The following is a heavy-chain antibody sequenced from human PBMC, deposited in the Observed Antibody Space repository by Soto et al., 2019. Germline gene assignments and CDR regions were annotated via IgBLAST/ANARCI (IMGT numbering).Heavy chain of an antibody. Sequence: GQALKISCKGSGYSFTVYWIGWVRQMPGKGLEWMGIIYPGDSDTRYSPSFQGQVTISADKSISTAYLQWSSLKASDTAMYYCARRDSSMHPNGIDPWGQGTLVTVSS. CDR3: ARRDSSMHPNGIDP. J-gene: IGHJ5*02. CDR1: GYSFTVYW. CDR2: IYPGDSDT. V-gene: IGHV5-51*01. D-gene: IGHD2-2*01.